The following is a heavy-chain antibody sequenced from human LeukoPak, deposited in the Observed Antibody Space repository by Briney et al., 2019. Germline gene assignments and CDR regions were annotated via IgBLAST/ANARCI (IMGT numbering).Heavy chain of an antibody. V-gene: IGHV3-13*01. CDR2: IGTAGGT. J-gene: IGHJ3*02. CDR1: GFTFSSYD. Sequence: GGSLRLSCAASGFTFSSYDMHWVRQATGKGLEWVSAIGTAGGTYYPGSVKGRFTISREIAKNSLYLQMNSLRAGDTTVYYCAREGRTYRAFDIWGQXTMXXVSS. CDR3: AREGRTYRAFDI. D-gene: IGHD2-8*01.